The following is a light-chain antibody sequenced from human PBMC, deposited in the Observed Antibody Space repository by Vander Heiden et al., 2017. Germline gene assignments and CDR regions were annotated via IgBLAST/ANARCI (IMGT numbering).Light chain of an antibody. CDR3: QQSYSTPR. Sequence: DIQMTQSPSSLSASVGDRVTITCLASQSISSYLNWYQQKPGKAPKLLIYAASSLQSGVPSRFSGSGSGTDFTLTISSLQPEDFATYYCQQSYSTPRFGGGTKVEIK. J-gene: IGKJ4*01. CDR2: AAS. CDR1: QSISSY. V-gene: IGKV1-39*01.